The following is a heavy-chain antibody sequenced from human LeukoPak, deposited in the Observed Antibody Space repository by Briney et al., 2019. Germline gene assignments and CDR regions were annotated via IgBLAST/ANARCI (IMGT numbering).Heavy chain of an antibody. Sequence: GGSLRLSCAASGFTFSSFWMSWVRQAPGRGLERVANIRNDGAETYYMDSVKGRFTISRDNTKNSMYQQMNSLRAEDTTVYYCARDMGWQQFDCWGQGTQVTVSS. D-gene: IGHD5-24*01. J-gene: IGHJ4*02. V-gene: IGHV3-7*01. CDR2: IRNDGAET. CDR3: ARDMGWQQFDC. CDR1: GFTFSSFW.